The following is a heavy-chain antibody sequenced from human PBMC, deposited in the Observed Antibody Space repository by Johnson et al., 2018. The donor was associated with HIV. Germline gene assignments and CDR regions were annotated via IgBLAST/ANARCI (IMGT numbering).Heavy chain of an antibody. J-gene: IGHJ3*02. CDR1: GFTFDDYA. CDR2: IKQDGSEK. CDR3: ARGYSSGWSDAFDI. Sequence: VQLVESGGGVVQPGRSLRLSCAASGFTFDDYAMSWVRQAPGKGLEWVANIKQDGSEKYYVDSVQGRFTISRDNAKNSLYLQTNSLRAEDTALYYCARGYSSGWSDAFDIWGQGTMVTVSS. V-gene: IGHV3-7*03. D-gene: IGHD6-19*01.